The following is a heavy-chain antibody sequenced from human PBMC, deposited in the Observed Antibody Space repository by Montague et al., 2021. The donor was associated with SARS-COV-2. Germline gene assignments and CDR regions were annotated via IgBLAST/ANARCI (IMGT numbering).Heavy chain of an antibody. CDR2: ITSRSSDT. Sequence: SLRLSCAGSGFTFSSYTMNWVRQAPGKGLEWVSSITSRSSDTFXXXSXXGRFTISRDNAKNSLYLQMNSLRAEDTAVYYCARERGIAVAGTDYWGQGTLLTVSS. V-gene: IGHV3-21*01. D-gene: IGHD6-19*01. CDR3: ARERGIAVAGTDY. J-gene: IGHJ4*02. CDR1: GFTFSSYT.